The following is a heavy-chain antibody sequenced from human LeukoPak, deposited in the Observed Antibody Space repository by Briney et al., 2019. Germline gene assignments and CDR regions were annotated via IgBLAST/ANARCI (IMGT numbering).Heavy chain of an antibody. CDR3: ARRYGSGSYYNVYWFDP. CDR1: GGSFSGYY. J-gene: IGHJ5*02. V-gene: IGHV4-34*01. D-gene: IGHD3-10*01. CDR2: INHSGST. Sequence: SETLSLTCAVYGGSFSGYYWSWIRQPPRKGLEWIGEINHSGSTNYNPSLKSRVTMSVDTSKNQFYLKLSSVTAADTAVYYCARRYGSGSYYNVYWFDPWGQGTLVTVSS.